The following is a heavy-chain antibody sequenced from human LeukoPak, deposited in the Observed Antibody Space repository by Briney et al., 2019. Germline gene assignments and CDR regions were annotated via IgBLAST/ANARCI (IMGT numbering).Heavy chain of an antibody. CDR1: GGSISSSSYY. CDR2: IYHSGST. D-gene: IGHD6-13*01. CDR3: ARGYSSSWYLNWFDP. Sequence: SETLSLTCTVSGGSISSSSYYWGWLRQPPGKGLEWIGSIYHSGSTYYNPSLKSQVTISVDTSKNQFSLKLTSVTAADTAVYXXARGYSSSWYLNWFDPWGQGTLVTVSS. J-gene: IGHJ5*02. V-gene: IGHV4-39*07.